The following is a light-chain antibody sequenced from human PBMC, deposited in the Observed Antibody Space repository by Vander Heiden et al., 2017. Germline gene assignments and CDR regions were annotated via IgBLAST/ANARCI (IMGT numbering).Light chain of an antibody. V-gene: IGKV3-20*01. Sequence: EMVWTRAPGTLSLSPGERATLSCRASQSISSTYLAWYQQKPGQAPRLLIYGASSRSTGIPDRFSGSGSGTDFTLTISRLEPEDFAVHYCQQDGNSPLTFGGGTKVEIK. CDR1: QSISSTY. CDR3: QQDGNSPLT. CDR2: GAS. J-gene: IGKJ4*01.